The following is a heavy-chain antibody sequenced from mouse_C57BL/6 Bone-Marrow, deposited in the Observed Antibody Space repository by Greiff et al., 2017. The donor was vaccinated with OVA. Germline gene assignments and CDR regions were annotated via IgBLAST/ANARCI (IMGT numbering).Heavy chain of an antibody. CDR1: GFSFNTYA. D-gene: IGHD3-3*01. J-gene: IGHJ1*03. Sequence: EAGGGLVQPKGSLKLSCAASGFSFNTYAMNWVRQAPGKGLEWVARIRSKSNNYATYYADSVKDRFTISRDDSESMLYLQMNNLKTEDTAMYYCVRQGGTHWYFDVWGTGTTVTVSS. CDR2: IRSKSNNYAT. CDR3: VRQGGTHWYFDV. V-gene: IGHV10-1*01.